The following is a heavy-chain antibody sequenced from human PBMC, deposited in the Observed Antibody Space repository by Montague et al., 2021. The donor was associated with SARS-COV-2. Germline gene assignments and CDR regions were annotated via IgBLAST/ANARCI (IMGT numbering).Heavy chain of an antibody. CDR3: ARLYIQKTLVGASRRRWFDP. J-gene: IGHJ5*02. Sequence: SETLSLTCSVSGDSMSGSNSYWGWIRQPPGKGLESIGSISYTGSTSYNASLKSRVTMSVDTSKNEFSLRLSSVTASATAVYYCARLYIQKTLVGASRRRWFDPWGQGTLVTVSS. D-gene: IGHD1-26*01. V-gene: IGHV4-39*01. CDR1: GDSMSGSNSY. CDR2: ISYTGST.